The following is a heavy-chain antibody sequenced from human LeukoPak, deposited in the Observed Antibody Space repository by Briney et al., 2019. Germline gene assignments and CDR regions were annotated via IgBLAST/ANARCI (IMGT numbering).Heavy chain of an antibody. CDR3: ARGLGGLGYRETPFPPFDY. V-gene: IGHV3-30-3*01. J-gene: IGHJ4*02. Sequence: GGSLRLSCAASGFTFSSYAMHWVRQAPGKGLEWVAVISYDGSNKYYADSVKGRFTTSRDNSKNTLYLQMNSLRAEDTAVYYCARGLGGLGYRETPFPPFDYWGQGTLVTVSS. D-gene: IGHD5-18*01. CDR2: ISYDGSNK. CDR1: GFTFSSYA.